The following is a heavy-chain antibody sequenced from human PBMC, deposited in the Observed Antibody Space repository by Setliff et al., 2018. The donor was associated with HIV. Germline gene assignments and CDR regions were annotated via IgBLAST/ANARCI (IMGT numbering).Heavy chain of an antibody. Sequence: PSETLSLTCTVSGGSISSRSYYWSWLRQPAGKGLEWIGRIYSNGNTDCNPSLKSRVTISEDTSKNQFSLKVNSVTAADTAMYFCARESPDGLDYWGQGTLVTVSS. CDR1: GGSISSRSYY. V-gene: IGHV4-61*02. CDR3: ARESPDGLDY. CDR2: IYSNGNT. D-gene: IGHD2-8*01. J-gene: IGHJ4*02.